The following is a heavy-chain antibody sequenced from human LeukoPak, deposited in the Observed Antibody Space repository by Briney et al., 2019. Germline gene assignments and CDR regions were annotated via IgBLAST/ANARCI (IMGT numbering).Heavy chain of an antibody. CDR3: ARARGYCSSTSCYSWLDP. Sequence: PSETVSLTCTVSDGSISSATYYWGWIRQPPNKGLDWIGSLFYTGSTYYSPSLKSRVTISVDTSENQLSLKLSSVTAADTAVYYCARARGYCSSTSCYSWLDPWGQGTLVTVSS. V-gene: IGHV4-39*07. D-gene: IGHD2-2*01. CDR1: DGSISSATYY. J-gene: IGHJ5*02. CDR2: LFYTGST.